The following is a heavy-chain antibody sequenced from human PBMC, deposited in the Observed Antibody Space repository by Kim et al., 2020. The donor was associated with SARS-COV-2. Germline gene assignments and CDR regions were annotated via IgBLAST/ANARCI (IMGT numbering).Heavy chain of an antibody. CDR3: ARDISYSSSWYWPEGAFGDSSGWYNFDY. Sequence: GGSLRLSCAASGFTFSSYSMNWVRQAPGKGLEWVSSISSSSSYIYYADSVKGRFTISRDNAKNSLYLQMNSLRAEDTAVYYCARDISYSSSWYWPEGAFGDSSGWYNFDYWGQGTLVTVSS. V-gene: IGHV3-21*01. J-gene: IGHJ4*02. D-gene: IGHD6-13*01. CDR1: GFTFSSYS. CDR2: ISSSSSYI.